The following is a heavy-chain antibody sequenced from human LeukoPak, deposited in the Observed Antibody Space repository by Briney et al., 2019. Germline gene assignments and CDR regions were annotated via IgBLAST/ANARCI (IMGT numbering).Heavy chain of an antibody. CDR1: GYSFTSYW. V-gene: IGHV5-51*01. CDR2: IYPGDSDT. Sequence: GESLKISCKGSGYSFTSYWIGWVRQMPGKGLEWMGIIYPGDSDTRYSPSFQGQVTISADKSISTAYLQWSSLKASDTAMYYCARLGRVTMVRGAAFDYWGQGTLVTVSS. D-gene: IGHD3-10*01. J-gene: IGHJ4*02. CDR3: ARLGRVTMVRGAAFDY.